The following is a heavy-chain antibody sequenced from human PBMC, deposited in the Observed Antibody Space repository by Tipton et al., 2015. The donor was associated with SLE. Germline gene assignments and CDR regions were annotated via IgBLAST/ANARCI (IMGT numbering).Heavy chain of an antibody. V-gene: IGHV4-59*08. CDR3: ARVGVDDYTPFDY. D-gene: IGHD5-24*01. CDR2: IYYSGST. CDR1: GGSISSYY. Sequence: LRLSCTVSGGSISSYYWSWIRQPPGKGLEWIGYIYYSGSTNYNPSLKSRVTISVDTSKNQFSLKLSSVTAADTAVYYCARVGVDDYTPFDYWGQGTLVTVSS. J-gene: IGHJ4*02.